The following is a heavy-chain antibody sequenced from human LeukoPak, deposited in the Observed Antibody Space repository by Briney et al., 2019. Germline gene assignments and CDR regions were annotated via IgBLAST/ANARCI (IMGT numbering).Heavy chain of an antibody. CDR2: MNPHSGNT. J-gene: IGHJ5*02. V-gene: IGHV1-8*01. Sequence: ASVKVSCKASGYPFTSYDINWVRQATGQGLEWMGWMNPHSGNTGFARKFHGRVTMTRNTSISTAYMELSSLRSEDTAVYYCARGRFLAAAGNVHWFDPWGQGTLVTVSS. CDR3: ARGRFLAAAGNVHWFDP. D-gene: IGHD6-13*01. CDR1: GYPFTSYD.